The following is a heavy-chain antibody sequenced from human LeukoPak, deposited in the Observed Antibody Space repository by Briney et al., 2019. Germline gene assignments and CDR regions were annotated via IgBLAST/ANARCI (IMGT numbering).Heavy chain of an antibody. V-gene: IGHV1-2*02. CDR3: ASGAHIGRNQMGIHDYVWGSHWFDP. CDR2: INPKSGGT. D-gene: IGHD3-16*01. J-gene: IGHJ5*02. CDR1: GFPFTDYY. Sequence: GASVKVSCKTSGFPFTDYYLHWVRQAPGQGPEWMGWINPKSGGTTYAQKFQGRVTMTRDTSMSTAYMELRRLIPGDTAVYYCASGAHIGRNQMGIHDYVWGSHWFDPWGQGTLVTVSS.